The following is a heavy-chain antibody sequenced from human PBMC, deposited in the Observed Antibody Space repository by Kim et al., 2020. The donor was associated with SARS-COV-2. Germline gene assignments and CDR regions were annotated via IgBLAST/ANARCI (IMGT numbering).Heavy chain of an antibody. CDR1: GFTVSNNY. J-gene: IGHJ4*02. V-gene: IGHV3-53*01. D-gene: IGHD1-1*01. CDR2: VYSGGST. Sequence: GGSLRLSCVVSGFTVSNNYMSWVRQAPGTGLEWVSLVYSGGSTYYADSVKGRFTISRDASKNTVYLQMNSLRAEDTAVYYCARMDLRRGTYDLGQATLVT. CDR3: ARMDLRRGTYD.